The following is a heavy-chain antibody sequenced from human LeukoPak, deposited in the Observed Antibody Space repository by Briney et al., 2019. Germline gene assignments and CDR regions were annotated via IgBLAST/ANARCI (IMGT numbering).Heavy chain of an antibody. CDR3: ARDSPPYCGGDCPAEFDF. CDR2: IKQDGSEK. V-gene: IGHV3-7*01. J-gene: IGHJ4*02. CDR1: GFTFRSYW. D-gene: IGHD2-21*02. Sequence: GGSLRLSCAASGFTFRSYWMSWVRQAPGKGLEWVANIKQDGSEKHYVDSVKGRFTISRDNAKNSLCLQMNSLRAEDTAVYYCARDSPPYCGGDCPAEFDFWGQGTLVTVS.